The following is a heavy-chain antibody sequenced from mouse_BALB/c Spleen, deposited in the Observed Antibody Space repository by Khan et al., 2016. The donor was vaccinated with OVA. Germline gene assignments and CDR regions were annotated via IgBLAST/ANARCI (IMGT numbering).Heavy chain of an antibody. V-gene: IGHV3-2*02. Sequence: EVQLQESGPGLVKPSQSLSLTCTVTGYSITSDYAWNWIRQFPGNKLEWMGYISSTGSTSYNPSLKSRISFTRDTSKNQFFLQLKSVTTEDTATDYCARSRYCSYGYALDCWGRGTSVTVSS. CDR3: ARSRYCSYGYALDC. CDR2: ISSTGST. CDR1: GYSITSDYA. J-gene: IGHJ4*01. D-gene: IGHD2-14*01.